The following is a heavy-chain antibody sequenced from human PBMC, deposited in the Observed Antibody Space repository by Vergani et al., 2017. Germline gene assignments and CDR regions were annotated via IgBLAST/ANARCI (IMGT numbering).Heavy chain of an antibody. Sequence: QITLKESGPTLVKPTQTLTLTCTFSGFSLSTNGVGVGWIRQPPGKALEWLALIYWNDDKRYSPSLKSRLTITKDTSKNQVVLTMTNMDPVDTATYYCAHKGGYYYYYYMDVWGKGTTVTVSS. D-gene: IGHD3-16*01. CDR2: IYWNDDK. CDR3: AHKGGYYYYYYMDV. CDR1: GFSLSTNGVG. J-gene: IGHJ6*03. V-gene: IGHV2-5*01.